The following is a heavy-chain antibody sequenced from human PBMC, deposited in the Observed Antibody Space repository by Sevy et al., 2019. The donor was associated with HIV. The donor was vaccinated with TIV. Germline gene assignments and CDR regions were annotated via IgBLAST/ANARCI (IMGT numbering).Heavy chain of an antibody. CDR2: ISGSGGST. V-gene: IGHV3-23*01. J-gene: IGHJ6*04. Sequence: GGSLRLSCAASGFTFSSYAMSWVRQAPGRGLEWVSAISGSGGSTYYADSVKGRFTISRDNSKNTLYLQMNSLGAEDTAVYYCAKGGNPSYYYCMDVWGKGTTVTVSS. CDR1: GFTFSSYA. CDR3: AKGGNPSYYYCMDV.